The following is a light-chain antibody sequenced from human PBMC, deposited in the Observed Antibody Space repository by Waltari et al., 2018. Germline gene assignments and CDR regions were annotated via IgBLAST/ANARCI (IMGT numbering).Light chain of an antibody. Sequence: ELVLTQSPATLSLSPGERATLSGRASQGVSSYLAWYPQKPGQAPRLLIYDTSNRATGIPARFSGSGPGPDFTLTISSLEPEDFAVYYCQQRSTWPWTFGQGTKVEIK. J-gene: IGKJ1*01. CDR1: QGVSSY. CDR2: DTS. CDR3: QQRSTWPWT. V-gene: IGKV3D-11*01.